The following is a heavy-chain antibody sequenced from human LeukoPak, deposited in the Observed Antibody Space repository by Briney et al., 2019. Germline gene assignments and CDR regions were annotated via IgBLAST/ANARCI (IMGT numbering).Heavy chain of an antibody. CDR3: ARVSGFLEWLSLDY. CDR2: IYTSGST. J-gene: IGHJ4*02. V-gene: IGHV4-61*02. D-gene: IGHD3-3*01. CDR1: GGSISSGSYY. Sequence: SETLSLTCTVSGGSISSGSYYWSWIRQPAGTGLEWIGRIYTSGSTNYNPSLKSRVTISVDTSKNQFSLKLSSVTAADTAVYYCARVSGFLEWLSLDYWGQGTLVTVSS.